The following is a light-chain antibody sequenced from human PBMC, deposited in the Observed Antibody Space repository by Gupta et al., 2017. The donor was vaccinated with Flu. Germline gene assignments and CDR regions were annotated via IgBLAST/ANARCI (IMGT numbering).Light chain of an antibody. V-gene: IGLV2-23*01. CDR2: EGS. J-gene: IGLJ1*01. CDR3: CSYAGSSTFYV. CDR1: SSDVGSYNL. Sequence: QSALTQPASVSGSPGQSITISCTGTSSDVGSYNLVSWYQQHPGKAPKLMIYEGSKRPSGVSNRFSGSKSGTTASLTISWLQAEDEADYYCCSYAGSSTFYVFGTGTKVTVL.